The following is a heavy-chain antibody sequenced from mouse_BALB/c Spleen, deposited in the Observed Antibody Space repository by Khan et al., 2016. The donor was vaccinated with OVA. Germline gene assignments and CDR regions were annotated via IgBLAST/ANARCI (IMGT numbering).Heavy chain of an antibody. CDR1: GYTFTSHT. CDR2: INPRSDHT. D-gene: IGHD2-14*01. V-gene: IGHV1-4*01. CDR3: ARRTTEYALDY. Sequence: QVQLQQSGAELARPGASVKMSCKASGYTFTSHTMHWVKQRPGQGLEWIGYINPRSDHTQYNQKFNDKATLTADKSSSTAYMQMSSLTSEDSAVYYCARRTTEYALDYWGQGTSVTVSS. J-gene: IGHJ4*01.